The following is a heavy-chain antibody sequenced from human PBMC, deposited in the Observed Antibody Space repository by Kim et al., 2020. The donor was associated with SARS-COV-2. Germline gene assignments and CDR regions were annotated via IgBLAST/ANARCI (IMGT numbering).Heavy chain of an antibody. D-gene: IGHD4-17*01. J-gene: IGHJ4*02. CDR3: ARQGDYGDQGVGFDY. Sequence: GASLKISCQGSGSSFTSYWIGWVRQMPGKGREWMGIIYPGDSDTRYSPSFQGQVTISADKSISTAYLQWSSLKASDTAMYYCARQGDYGDQGVGFDYWGQGTLVTVSS. CDR1: GSSFTSYW. V-gene: IGHV5-51*01. CDR2: IYPGDSDT.